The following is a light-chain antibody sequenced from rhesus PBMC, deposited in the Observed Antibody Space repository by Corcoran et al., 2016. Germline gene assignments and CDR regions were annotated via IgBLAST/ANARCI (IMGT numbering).Light chain of an antibody. CDR3: LQDYTTPWT. Sequence: DIQMTQSPSSLSASVGDRVTVTCRASQGINKELSWYQQKQGKAPTLLIAAASTLQTGVSSRFRGSGSGTDYTLTISSLQPEDVATYYCLQDYTTPWTFGQGTKVEIK. CDR2: AAS. V-gene: IGKV1-94*01. J-gene: IGKJ1*01. CDR1: QGINKE.